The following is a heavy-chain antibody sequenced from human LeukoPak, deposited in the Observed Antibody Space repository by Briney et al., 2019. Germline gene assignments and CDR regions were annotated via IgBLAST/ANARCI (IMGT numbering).Heavy chain of an antibody. Sequence: KPGCPLRLSSAAAGSTFSTYRMNCVHPPPGKGLEWVSCISSGSTYIYSAASVKGRFTISRDNAKNSLYLQRNSLRADDTAVYYCARDPVGSTVDYWGQGTLVTASS. CDR2: ISSGSTYI. D-gene: IGHD5/OR15-5a*01. CDR1: GSTFSTYR. J-gene: IGHJ4*02. CDR3: ARDPVGSTVDY. V-gene: IGHV3-21*01.